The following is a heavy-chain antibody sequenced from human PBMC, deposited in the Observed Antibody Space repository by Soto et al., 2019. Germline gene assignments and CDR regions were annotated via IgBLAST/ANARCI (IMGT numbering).Heavy chain of an antibody. V-gene: IGHV3-23*01. CDR3: ARAGDYGDYRGYYYYGMDV. J-gene: IGHJ6*02. CDR1: GFTFSSYA. D-gene: IGHD4-17*01. Sequence: DVQLLESGGGLAQPGGSLRISCLASGFTFSSYAMDWVRQAPGKGLESISSISASGDRTYYADSVKGRFTISRDNAKNSLYLQMNSLRAEDTAVYYCARAGDYGDYRGYYYYGMDVWGQGTTVTVSS. CDR2: ISASGDRT.